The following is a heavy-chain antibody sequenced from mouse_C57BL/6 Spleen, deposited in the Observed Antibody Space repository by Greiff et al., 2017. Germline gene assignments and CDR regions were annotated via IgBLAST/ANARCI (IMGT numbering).Heavy chain of an antibody. J-gene: IGHJ1*03. D-gene: IGHD1-1*02. CDR3: ARVADWYFDV. Sequence: GLEWIGMIHPNSGSTNYNEKFKSKATLTVDKSSSTAYMQLSSLTSEDSAVYYCARVADWYFDVWGTGTTVTVSS. CDR2: IHPNSGST. V-gene: IGHV1-64*01.